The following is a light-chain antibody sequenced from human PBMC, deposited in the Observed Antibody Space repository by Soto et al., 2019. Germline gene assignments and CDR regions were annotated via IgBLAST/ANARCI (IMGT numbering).Light chain of an antibody. J-gene: IGLJ2*01. CDR2: EVF. CDR1: SSDIGRFDY. Sequence: QSALTQPPSASGSPGQSVTISFTGSSSDIGRFDYVSCYQQHPGKAPKLLLSEVFHRPTGIPDRFSGFKYGHTASLTVSGLRGEDEATYYCSSFAGSGFLVFGGGTQLTVL. V-gene: IGLV2-8*01. CDR3: SSFAGSGFLV.